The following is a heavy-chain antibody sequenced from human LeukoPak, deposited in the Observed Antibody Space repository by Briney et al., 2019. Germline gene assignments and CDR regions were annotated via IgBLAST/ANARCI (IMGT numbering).Heavy chain of an antibody. CDR3: ARVLWSGSSTSCYLFDP. V-gene: IGHV4-59*06. CDR1: GGSISLYY. Sequence: PSETLSLTCTVSGGSISLYYWSWIRQTPGKGLEWIGYIYYSGSTYYNPSLKSRVTISVDTSKNQFSLKLSSVTAADTAVYYCARVLWSGSSTSCYLFDPWGQGTLVTVSS. D-gene: IGHD2-2*01. CDR2: IYYSGST. J-gene: IGHJ5*02.